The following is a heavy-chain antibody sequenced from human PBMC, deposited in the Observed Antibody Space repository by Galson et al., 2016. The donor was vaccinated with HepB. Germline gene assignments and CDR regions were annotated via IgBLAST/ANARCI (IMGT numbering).Heavy chain of an antibody. V-gene: IGHV3-66*02. J-gene: IGHJ6*04. D-gene: IGHD3-10*01. CDR2: IYSGGST. Sequence: SLRLSCAASGFTVSSNYMSWVRQAPGKGLEWVSVIYSGGSTYYADYADPVQGRFTISGENSKNTLYLQMNSLRAEDTAVYYCARDQGVRGPTYYYYYGMDVWGKGTTVTVSS. CDR3: ARDQGVRGPTYYYYYGMDV. CDR1: GFTVSSNY.